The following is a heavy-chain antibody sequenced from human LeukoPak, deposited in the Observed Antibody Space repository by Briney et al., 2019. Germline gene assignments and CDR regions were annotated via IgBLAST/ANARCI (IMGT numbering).Heavy chain of an antibody. CDR1: GFTFSNAW. CDR2: IESKTDGGTT. CDR3: TTYGSGRKFDY. V-gene: IGHV3-15*04. J-gene: IGHJ4*02. Sequence: GRSLRLSCAASGFTFSNAWMSWVRQAPGKGLEWVGRIESKTDGGTTDYAAPVKGRFTISRDDSTNTLYLQMNSLKSEDTAVYYCTTYGSGRKFDYWGQGILVTVSS. D-gene: IGHD3-10*01.